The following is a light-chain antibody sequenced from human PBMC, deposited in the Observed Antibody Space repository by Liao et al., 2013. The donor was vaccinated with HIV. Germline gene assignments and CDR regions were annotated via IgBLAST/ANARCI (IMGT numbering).Light chain of an antibody. CDR1: VLPKI. CDR3: QTWDSSAYWV. CDR2: KDS. V-gene: IGLV3-27*01. Sequence: SYELTQPSSVSVSPGQTARITCSGDVLPKICSVVPAEARPGPCTGDYKDSERPSGIPERFSGSSSGTTVTLTISGAQVEDEADYYCQTWDSSAYWVFGGGTKLTVL. J-gene: IGLJ3*02.